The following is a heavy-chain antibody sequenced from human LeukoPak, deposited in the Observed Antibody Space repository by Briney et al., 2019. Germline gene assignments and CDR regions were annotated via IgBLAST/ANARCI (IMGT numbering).Heavy chain of an antibody. Sequence: LRLSCAASGFTFSSYSMNWIRQHPGKGLEWIGYIYYSGSTYYNPSLKSRVTISVDTSKNQFSLKLSSVTAADTAVYYCARVGVRGYYDSTPDDYWGQGTLVTVSS. D-gene: IGHD3-22*01. CDR3: ARVGVRGYYDSTPDDY. J-gene: IGHJ4*02. CDR1: GFTFSSYS. CDR2: IYYSGST. V-gene: IGHV4-31*02.